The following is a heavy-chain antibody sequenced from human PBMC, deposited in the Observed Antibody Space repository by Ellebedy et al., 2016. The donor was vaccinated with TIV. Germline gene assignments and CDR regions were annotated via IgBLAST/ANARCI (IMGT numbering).Heavy chain of an antibody. V-gene: IGHV1-2*04. CDR2: INPNSGGT. CDR3: ARGFDGSGSYYYYGMDV. CDR1: GYTFTGYY. Sequence: AASVKVSCKASGYTFTGYYMHWVRQAPGQGLEWMGWINPNSGGTNYAQKFQGWVTMTRDTSISTAYMELSRLRSDDTAVYYCARGFDGSGSYYYYGMDVWGQGTRVTVSS. J-gene: IGHJ6*02. D-gene: IGHD3-10*01.